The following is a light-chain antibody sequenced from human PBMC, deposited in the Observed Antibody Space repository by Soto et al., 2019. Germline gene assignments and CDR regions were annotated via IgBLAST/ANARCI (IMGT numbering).Light chain of an antibody. CDR2: AAS. Sequence: DIQMAQSPSSVSASVGDRVTITCRASQGISTWLVWYQQKPGKAPKLLIYAASSLQSAVPSRFSGSGSGTAFTLTISSLQPEDFATYYCQQAYTFPFTFGPGTKVDIK. CDR1: QGISTW. V-gene: IGKV1D-12*01. CDR3: QQAYTFPFT. J-gene: IGKJ3*01.